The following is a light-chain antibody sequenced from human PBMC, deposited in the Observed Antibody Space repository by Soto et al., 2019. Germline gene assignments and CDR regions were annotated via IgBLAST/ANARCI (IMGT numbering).Light chain of an antibody. V-gene: IGLV2-14*03. CDR2: DVT. Sequence: QSALTQPASVSGSPGQSITISCTGTSSDVGGYNYVSWYQHYPGKAPKLMIYDVTNRPSGVSNRFSGSKSGNTASLTISGLRAEDEADYFCSSYASTSTPVVFGGGTKLTVL. CDR1: SSDVGGYNY. J-gene: IGLJ3*02. CDR3: SSYASTSTPVV.